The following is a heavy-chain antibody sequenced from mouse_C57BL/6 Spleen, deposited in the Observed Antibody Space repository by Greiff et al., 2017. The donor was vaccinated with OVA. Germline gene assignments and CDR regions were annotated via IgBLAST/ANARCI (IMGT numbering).Heavy chain of an antibody. D-gene: IGHD2-2*01. CDR1: GYTFTSYW. CDR2: IYPGNSDT. J-gene: IGHJ4*01. V-gene: IGHV1-5*01. CDR3: TREENGYDSRGYYAMDY. Sequence: EVKLQESGTVLARPGASVKMSCKTSGYTFTSYWMHWVKQRPGQGLEWIGAIYPGNSDTSYNQKFKGKAKLTAVPYASNAYMELSSLTNEDSAVYYCTREENGYDSRGYYAMDYWGQGTSVTVSS.